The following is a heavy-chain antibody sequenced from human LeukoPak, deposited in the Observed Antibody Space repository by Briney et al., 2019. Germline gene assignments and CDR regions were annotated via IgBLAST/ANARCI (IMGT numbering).Heavy chain of an antibody. D-gene: IGHD2-21*02. CDR1: GGSFSGYY. Sequence: SETLSLTCAVYGGSFSGYYWSWIRQPPGKGLEWIGEINHSGSTNYNPSLKSRVTISVDTSKNQFSLKLSSVTAADTAVYYCARQGVGPGSCGADCWGTHFDCWGQGALVTVSS. J-gene: IGHJ4*02. CDR3: ARQGVGPGSCGADCWGTHFDC. V-gene: IGHV4-34*01. CDR2: INHSGST.